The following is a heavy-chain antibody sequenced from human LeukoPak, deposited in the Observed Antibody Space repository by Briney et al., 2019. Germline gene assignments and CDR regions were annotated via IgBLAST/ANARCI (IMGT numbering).Heavy chain of an antibody. Sequence: SVKVSCKASGGTFSSYAISWVRQAPGQGLEWMGRIIPILGIANYAQKFQGRVTITADKSTSTAYMELSSLRSEDTAVYYCARADDSSGYYAYYFDYWGQGTLVTVSS. CDR2: IIPILGIA. CDR1: GGTFSSYA. J-gene: IGHJ4*02. D-gene: IGHD3-22*01. V-gene: IGHV1-69*04. CDR3: ARADDSSGYYAYYFDY.